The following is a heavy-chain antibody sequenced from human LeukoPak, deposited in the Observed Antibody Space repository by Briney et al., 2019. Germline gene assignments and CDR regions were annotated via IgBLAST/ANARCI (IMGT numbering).Heavy chain of an antibody. CDR1: GGTFSSYA. CDR3: ARAVRLVDIVATIGYYFDY. V-gene: IGHV1-8*02. J-gene: IGHJ4*02. CDR2: MNPNSGNT. D-gene: IGHD5-12*01. Sequence: ASVKVSCKASGGTFSSYAISWVRQATGQGLEWMGWMNPNSGNTGYAQKFQGRVTMTRNTSISTAYMELSSLRSEDTAVYYCARAVRLVDIVATIGYYFDYWGQGTLVTVSS.